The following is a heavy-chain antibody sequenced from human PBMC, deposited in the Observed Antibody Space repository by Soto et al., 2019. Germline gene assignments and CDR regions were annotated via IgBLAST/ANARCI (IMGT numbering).Heavy chain of an antibody. Sequence: EVQLLDSGGGLVQPGGSLRLSCAASGFTFRTYAMRWVRQAPGKGLEWVSTISDSGTTYYANSVKGRFTISRDHSRNTLDLQMNSLRVEDTAVYYCAKGGEGSCSRTSCLYFSDSWGQGTLVTVSS. V-gene: IGHV3-23*01. CDR2: ISDSGTT. D-gene: IGHD2-2*01. CDR1: GFTFRTYA. J-gene: IGHJ5*02. CDR3: AKGGEGSCSRTSCLYFSDS.